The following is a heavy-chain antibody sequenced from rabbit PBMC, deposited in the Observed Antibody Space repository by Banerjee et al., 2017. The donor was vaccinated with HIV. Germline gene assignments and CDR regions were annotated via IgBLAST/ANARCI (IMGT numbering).Heavy chain of an antibody. CDR1: GIDFSSYG. Sequence: QEQLVESGGGLVTLGGSLKLSCKASGIDFSSYGISWVRQAPGKGLEWIAYIYPDYGSTDYASWVNGRFTISLDNAQNTVFLQMTSLTAADTATYFCARASYAGSSLPYYFNLWGPGTLVTVS. CDR3: ARASYAGSSLPYYFNL. J-gene: IGHJ4*01. D-gene: IGHD8-1*01. V-gene: IGHV1S47*01. CDR2: IYPDYGST.